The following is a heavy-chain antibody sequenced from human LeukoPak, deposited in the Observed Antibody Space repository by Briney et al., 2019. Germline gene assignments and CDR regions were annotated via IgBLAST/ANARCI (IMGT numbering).Heavy chain of an antibody. CDR1: GFSLSTSGMW. V-gene: IGHV2-70*11. CDR3: ARTNIPAPQYGMDV. D-gene: IGHD6-6*01. Sequence: SGPALVQPTAALTLTFTFSGFSLSTSGMWGSWIRQPPGKALEGLARIDWDDDKYYSTSLKSRLTISKDNSKKQVVNTMTKMDTVDTATYYCARTNIPAPQYGMDVWGQGTTVTVSS. J-gene: IGHJ6*02. CDR2: IDWDDDK.